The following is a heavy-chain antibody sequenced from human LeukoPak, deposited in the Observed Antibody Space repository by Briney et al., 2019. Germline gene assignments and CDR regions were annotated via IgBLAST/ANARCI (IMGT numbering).Heavy chain of an antibody. V-gene: IGHV3-7*01. CDR1: GFTFSSYA. Sequence: GGSLRLSCAASGFTFSSYAMSWVRQAPGKGLEWVANIKQDGSEKYYVDSVKGRFTISRDNAKNSLYLQMNSLRAEDTAVYYCARSERGLDYWGQGTLVTVSS. CDR3: ARSERGLDY. J-gene: IGHJ4*02. D-gene: IGHD3-10*01. CDR2: IKQDGSEK.